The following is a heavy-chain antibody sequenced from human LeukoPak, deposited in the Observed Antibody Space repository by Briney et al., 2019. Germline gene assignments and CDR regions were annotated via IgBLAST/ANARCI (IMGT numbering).Heavy chain of an antibody. CDR1: GISFVSYW. CDR2: IGQDGTET. Sequence: GGSLRLSCAASGISFVSYWVTWVRQAPGKGLEWVANIGQDGTETVYVGSVKGRFTISRDNAKNSLYLQMHSLRAEDTAVYYCARGGFVFDIWGQGTVVTVSS. CDR3: ARGGFVFDI. J-gene: IGHJ3*02. V-gene: IGHV3-7*01. D-gene: IGHD3-10*01.